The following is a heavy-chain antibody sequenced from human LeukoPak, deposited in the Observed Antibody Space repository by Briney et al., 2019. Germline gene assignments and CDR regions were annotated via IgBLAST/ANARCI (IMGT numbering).Heavy chain of an antibody. J-gene: IGHJ5*02. Sequence: GASVKVSCKASGYTFINNDINWVRQAPGQGLEWMAWIDPKNGNRGYAQNFQGRVTMTTDISINTAYLELSSLRSEDTAVYYCARSHTQKEFCGGGRCYPTVWWFDPWGQGTLVTASS. V-gene: IGHV1-8*01. CDR1: GYTFINND. CDR2: IDPKNGNR. D-gene: IGHD2-15*01. CDR3: ARSHTQKEFCGGGRCYPTVWWFDP.